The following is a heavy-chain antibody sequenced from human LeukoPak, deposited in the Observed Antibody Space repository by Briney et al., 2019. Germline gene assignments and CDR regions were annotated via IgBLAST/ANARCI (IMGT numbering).Heavy chain of an antibody. CDR3: AKNEGSARAFAD. V-gene: IGHV3-9*01. CDR1: GFTFGDYA. Sequence: PGGSLSLTCATSGFTFGDYAMHWVRQAPGKGLEWVSGITWNSGEMAYADSVKVGFTMSRDNAKNSLFLQMNSLRVDDTALYYCAKNEGSARAFADWGQGTLVTVSS. D-gene: IGHD6-25*01. CDR2: ITWNSGEM. J-gene: IGHJ4*02.